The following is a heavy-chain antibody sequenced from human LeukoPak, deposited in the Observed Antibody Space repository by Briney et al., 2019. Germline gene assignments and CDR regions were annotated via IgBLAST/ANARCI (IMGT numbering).Heavy chain of an antibody. CDR2: INPSGGST. CDR3: AADLDYDFWSGYDPGAFDI. Sequence: GASVKVSCKASGYTFTSYYMHWVRQAPGQGLEWMGIINPSGGSTSYAQKFQGRVTMTRDTSTSTVYMELSSLRSEDTAVYYCAADLDYDFWSGYDPGAFDIWGQGTMVTVSS. CDR1: GYTFTSYY. J-gene: IGHJ3*02. D-gene: IGHD3-3*01. V-gene: IGHV1-46*01.